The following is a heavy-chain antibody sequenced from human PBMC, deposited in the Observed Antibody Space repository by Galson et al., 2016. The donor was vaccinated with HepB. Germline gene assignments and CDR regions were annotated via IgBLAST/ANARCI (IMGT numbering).Heavy chain of an antibody. CDR1: GFVFSNFG. CDR2: ICTRRTT. J-gene: IGHJ4*02. D-gene: IGHD1-1*01. V-gene: IGHV3-23*01. CDR3: AKERLVRRIFDH. Sequence: SLRLSCAASGFVFSNFGLSWVRQAPGKGLEWVASICTRRTTYYSDSVQGRFTLSRDNSNNTLYLQMNGLRAEDTAVYYCAKERLVRRIFDHWGQGTLLTVSS.